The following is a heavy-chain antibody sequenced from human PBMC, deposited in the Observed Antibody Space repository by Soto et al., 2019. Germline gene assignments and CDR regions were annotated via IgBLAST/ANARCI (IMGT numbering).Heavy chain of an antibody. Sequence: PSETLSLTCTVSGGSISSSNYYWGWIRQPPGKGLEWIGSIYYSGSTYYNPSLKSRVTISVDTSKNQFSLKLSSVTAADTAVYYCASGRSYYDFWSGPIDYWGQGTLVTVSS. D-gene: IGHD3-3*01. CDR1: GGSISSSNYY. V-gene: IGHV4-39*07. CDR3: ASGRSYYDFWSGPIDY. CDR2: IYYSGST. J-gene: IGHJ4*02.